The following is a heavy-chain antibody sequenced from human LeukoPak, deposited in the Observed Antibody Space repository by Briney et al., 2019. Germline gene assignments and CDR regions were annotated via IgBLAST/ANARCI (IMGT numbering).Heavy chain of an antibody. Sequence: GGSLRLSCTASGFTFSRLWMSWVRQAPGKGLEWVAKINEDGSVEYYVDSVKGRVTISRDNAKTSVSLQLDSLRVEDTAVYYCAKLWRGSHPRYFDHWGQGTLVTVSS. CDR3: AKLWRGSHPRYFDH. J-gene: IGHJ4*02. D-gene: IGHD1-26*01. CDR1: GFTFSRLW. V-gene: IGHV3-7*01. CDR2: INEDGSVE.